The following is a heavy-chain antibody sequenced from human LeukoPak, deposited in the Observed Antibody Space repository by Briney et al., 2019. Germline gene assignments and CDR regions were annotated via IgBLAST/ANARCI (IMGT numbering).Heavy chain of an antibody. CDR2: ISWNGGVI. Sequence: AGGSLRLSCAASGFTFHDYAMHWVRQGPEKGLEWVSGISWNGGVIGYADSVMGRFTVSRDNAKNSLFLQMNSLRPEDTALYYCTKSDCSSTFCHTSDYWGQGTLVTVSS. V-gene: IGHV3-9*01. J-gene: IGHJ4*02. CDR1: GFTFHDYA. D-gene: IGHD2-2*02. CDR3: TKSDCSSTFCHTSDY.